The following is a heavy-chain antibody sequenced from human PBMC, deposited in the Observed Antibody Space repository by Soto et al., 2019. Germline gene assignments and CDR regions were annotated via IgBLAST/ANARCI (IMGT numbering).Heavy chain of an antibody. Sequence: SGPTLVNPTQTLTRTCTFSGFSLRTSGVGVVWIRQPPGKALQLLALIYCDDHNRDSHSLKSRLTITKDTSKNQVVLTMTNMDPVDTATYYCAHKVRDTAMVDYWGQGTLVTVSS. D-gene: IGHD5-18*01. CDR1: GFSLRTSGVG. V-gene: IGHV2-5*02. J-gene: IGHJ4*02. CDR2: IYCDDHN. CDR3: AHKVRDTAMVDY.